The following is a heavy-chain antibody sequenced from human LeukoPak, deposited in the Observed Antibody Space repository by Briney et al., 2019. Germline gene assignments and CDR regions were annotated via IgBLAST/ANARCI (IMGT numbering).Heavy chain of an antibody. CDR2: ISSSSSYI. Sequence: GGSLRLSCAASGLTFNTYNMNWVRQAPGKGLEWVSSISSSSSYIYYADSVKGRFTISRDNAKNSLYLQMNSLRAEDTAVYYCAELGITMIGGVWGKGTTVTISS. V-gene: IGHV3-21*01. D-gene: IGHD3-10*02. CDR1: GLTFNTYN. CDR3: AELGITMIGGV. J-gene: IGHJ6*04.